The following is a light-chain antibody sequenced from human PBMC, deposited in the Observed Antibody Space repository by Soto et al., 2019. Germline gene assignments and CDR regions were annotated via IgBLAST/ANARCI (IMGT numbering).Light chain of an antibody. CDR1: SSDVGGCNY. CDR3: SSYTASSTLV. J-gene: IGLJ1*01. Sequence: SAPTQPASLSGSPGPSITISCTGTSSDVGGCNYVSWCRQDPVKAPRLLISDVSNRPSGVSNRFSGSKSGNTASLTISGLQADDEADYYCSSYTASSTLVFGTGTKVTVL. CDR2: DVS. V-gene: IGLV2-14*03.